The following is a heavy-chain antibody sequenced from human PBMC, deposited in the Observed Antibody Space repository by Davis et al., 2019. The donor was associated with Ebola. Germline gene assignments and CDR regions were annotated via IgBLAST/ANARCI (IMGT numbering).Heavy chain of an antibody. CDR1: GGSISSYY. V-gene: IGHV4-4*07. D-gene: IGHD6-13*01. J-gene: IGHJ4*02. CDR2: IYTSGST. Sequence: PSETLSLTCTVSGGSISSYYWSWIRQPAGKGLEWIGRIYTSGSTNYNPSLKSRVTMSVDTSKNQFSLKLSSVTAADTAVYYCARGGDLAAAGLLDFWGQGTLVTVSS. CDR3: ARGGDLAAAGLLDF.